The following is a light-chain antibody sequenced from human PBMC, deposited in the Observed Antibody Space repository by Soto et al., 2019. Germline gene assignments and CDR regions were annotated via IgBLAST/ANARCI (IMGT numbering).Light chain of an antibody. Sequence: EIVLTQSPATLSLSPGERATLSCRASQNIRSNYVAWFQQKPGQPPRLLIYGAINRASGIPDRFSGSGSGTDFTLTIRSLEPEDFAIYYCQQRANWPMTTFGHGTRLEIK. CDR1: QNIRSNY. CDR3: QQRANWPMTT. V-gene: IGKV3D-20*02. CDR2: GAI. J-gene: IGKJ5*01.